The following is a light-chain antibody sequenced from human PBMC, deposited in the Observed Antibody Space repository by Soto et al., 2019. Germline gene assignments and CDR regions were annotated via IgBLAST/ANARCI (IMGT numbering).Light chain of an antibody. V-gene: IGLV2-14*01. CDR3: TSYTSTDTLLYV. CDR2: EVS. Sequence: QSALTQPASVSGSPGQSITISCTGTSSDVGGYNYVSWYQQHPGKAPKLLIYEVSHRPSGVSNRFSGSKSGITASLTISGLQAEDEADYYCTSYTSTDTLLYVFGTGTKVTVL. J-gene: IGLJ1*01. CDR1: SSDVGGYNY.